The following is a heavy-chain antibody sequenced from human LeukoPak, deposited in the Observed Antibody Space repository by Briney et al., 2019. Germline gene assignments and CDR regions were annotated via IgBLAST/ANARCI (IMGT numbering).Heavy chain of an antibody. CDR3: AKSVASEAY. V-gene: IGHV3-30*18. J-gene: IGHJ4*02. CDR2: VSYDGRNQ. Sequence: GGSLRLSFAVSGFTFNNYGMHWVRQAPGKGLEWVAVVSYDGRNQYYADSVKGRFTISRDNSKNTLYLQMNSLTAEDTAVYYCAKSVASEAYWGQGTLVTVSS. CDR1: GFTFNNYG. D-gene: IGHD5-12*01.